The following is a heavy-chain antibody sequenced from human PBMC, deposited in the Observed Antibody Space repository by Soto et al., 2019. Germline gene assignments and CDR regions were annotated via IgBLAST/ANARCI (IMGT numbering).Heavy chain of an antibody. V-gene: IGHV4-38-2*02. D-gene: IGHD6-19*01. Sequence: PSETLSLTCTVSGYSMTSGFYWAWIRQPPGKGLEWMGSVYHSGATYYNSSLQDRVSISVDTSKNHFSLKLISVTAADTGTYYCARERSFMRPTRWFEPWGQGNQVT. CDR3: ARERSFMRPTRWFEP. CDR2: VYHSGAT. CDR1: GYSMTSGFY. J-gene: IGHJ5*02.